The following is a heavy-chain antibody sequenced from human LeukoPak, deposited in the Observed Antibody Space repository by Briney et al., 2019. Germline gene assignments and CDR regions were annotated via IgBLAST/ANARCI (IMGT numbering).Heavy chain of an antibody. Sequence: SETLSLTCTVSGGSISSGGYYWSWIRQPPGKGLEWIGYIYHSGSTYYNPSLKSRVTISVDRSKNQFSLKLSSVTAADTAVYYCARLMVPASYYYYYMDVWGKGTTVTVSS. J-gene: IGHJ6*03. CDR3: ARLMVPASYYYYYMDV. CDR1: GGSISSGGYY. D-gene: IGHD2-8*01. V-gene: IGHV4-30-2*02. CDR2: IYHSGST.